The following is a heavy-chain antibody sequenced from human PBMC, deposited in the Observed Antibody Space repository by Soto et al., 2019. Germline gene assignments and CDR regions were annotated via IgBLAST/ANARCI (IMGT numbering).Heavy chain of an antibody. J-gene: IGHJ3*02. CDR3: EKDRGRPDAFNS. CDR2: IDNGGTDT. Sequence: GGSLRLSCAGSGYNFGGFWMHWVRQAPGKGLVWVSRIDNGGTDTVYADAVKGRFTISRDNAKNTLYLQMNSLRAEDTPVYYREKDRGRPDAFNSWGQRTMVTV. CDR1: GYNFGGFW. V-gene: IGHV3-74*01.